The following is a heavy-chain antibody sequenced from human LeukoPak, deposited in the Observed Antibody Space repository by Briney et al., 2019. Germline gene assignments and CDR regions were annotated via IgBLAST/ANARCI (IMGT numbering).Heavy chain of an antibody. V-gene: IGHV1-69*05. CDR1: GGTFSSYA. CDR3: ASTEQWLVSGLYYYYHMDV. J-gene: IGHJ6*03. Sequence: SVKVSCKASGGTFSSYAIGWVRQAPGQGLEWRGGIIPIFGTANYAQKFQGRVTITTDESTSTAYMELSSLRSEDTAVYYCASTEQWLVSGLYYYYHMDVWAKGTTVTVSS. D-gene: IGHD6-19*01. CDR2: IIPIFGTA.